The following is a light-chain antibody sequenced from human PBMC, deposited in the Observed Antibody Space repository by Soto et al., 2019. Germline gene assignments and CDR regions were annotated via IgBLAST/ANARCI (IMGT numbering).Light chain of an antibody. V-gene: IGLV1-47*01. CDR1: SFNIGSNY. CDR3: AAWDDSLSGPVV. J-gene: IGLJ2*01. CDR2: RNN. Sequence: QALVTQPPSASGTPGQRVTISCSGSSFNIGSNYVYWYQQLPGTAPKLLIYRNNQRPSGVPDRFSGSKSGTSASLAISGLRSEDEADYYCAAWDDSLSGPVVFGGGTKLTVL.